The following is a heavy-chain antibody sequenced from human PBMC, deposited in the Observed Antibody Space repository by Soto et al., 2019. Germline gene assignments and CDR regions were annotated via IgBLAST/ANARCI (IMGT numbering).Heavy chain of an antibody. CDR3: ARYKSNYYYGMDV. V-gene: IGHV4-30-4*02. CDR1: GDSISSGDYY. CDR2: IYYSGNT. J-gene: IGHJ6*02. Sequence: SETLSLTCTVSGDSISSGDYYWIWIRQPPGKGLEWIGCIYYSGNTYYNPSLKRRFSISVDTSKNQFSLKLSSVTAADTAVYYCARYKSNYYYGMDVLVQGTTVT. D-gene: IGHD1-20*01.